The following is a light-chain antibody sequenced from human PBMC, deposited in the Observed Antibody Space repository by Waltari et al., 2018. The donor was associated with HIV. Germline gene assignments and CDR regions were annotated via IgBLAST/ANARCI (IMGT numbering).Light chain of an antibody. CDR3: QVWDSSTDLRV. CDR2: DDS. V-gene: IGLV3-21*02. CDR1: NIGSKG. Sequence: SYVLTQPPSVSVATGQTARITCGGDNIGSKGVHWYQKKPSQAPVLVVYDDSDRPSGIPERFSGSSSWNTATLTISMVEAGDEADFYCQVWDSSTDLRVFGGGTKLTVL. J-gene: IGLJ2*01.